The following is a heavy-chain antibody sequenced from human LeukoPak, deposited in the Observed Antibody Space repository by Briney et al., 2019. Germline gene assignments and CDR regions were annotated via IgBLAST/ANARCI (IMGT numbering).Heavy chain of an antibody. V-gene: IGHV4-4*07. J-gene: IGHJ6*03. CDR1: GGSISSYY. CDR2: IYTSGST. D-gene: IGHD6-19*01. CDR3: ARTSSGYYRSYYYYMDV. Sequence: SETLSLTCTVSGGSISSYYWSWIRQPAGKGLEWIGRIYTSGSTNYNPSLKSRVTMSVDTSKNQFSLKLSSVTAADTAVYYCARTSSGYYRSYYYYMDVWGKGTTVTISS.